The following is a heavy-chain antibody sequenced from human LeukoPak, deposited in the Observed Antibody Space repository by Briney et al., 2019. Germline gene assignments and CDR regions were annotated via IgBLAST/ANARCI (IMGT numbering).Heavy chain of an antibody. CDR3: AKESSSWSDFDY. Sequence: SLRLSCAASGFTFDDYAMHWVRQAPGKGLEWVSGISWNSGSIGYADSVKGRFTISRDNAKNSLYLQMNSLRAEDTALYYCAKESSSWSDFDYWGQGTLVTVSS. D-gene: IGHD6-13*01. J-gene: IGHJ4*02. CDR1: GFTFDDYA. V-gene: IGHV3-9*01. CDR2: ISWNSGSI.